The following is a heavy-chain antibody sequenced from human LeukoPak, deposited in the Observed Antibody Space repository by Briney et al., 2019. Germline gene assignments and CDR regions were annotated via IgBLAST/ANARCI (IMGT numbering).Heavy chain of an antibody. Sequence: PSETMSLTCTVSGGSISSGDYYWSWIRQPPGKGLEWIGYIYYSGSTYYNPSLKSRLTISVDTSKNQFSLKLSSVTAADTAVYYCAREGYQLLVDYYYMDVWGKGTTVTVSS. J-gene: IGHJ6*03. V-gene: IGHV4-30-4*08. D-gene: IGHD2-2*01. CDR2: IYYSGST. CDR1: GGSISSGDYY. CDR3: AREGYQLLVDYYYMDV.